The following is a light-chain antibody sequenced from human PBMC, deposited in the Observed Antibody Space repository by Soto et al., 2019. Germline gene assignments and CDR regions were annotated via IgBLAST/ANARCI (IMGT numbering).Light chain of an antibody. Sequence: VGVRLSPATLSVSLGERATRSCRASQSVSTYLAWYQQKPGQAPRLLIYDASNGATGIPARFSGSGSGTDFTLTISSLEPEDFAVYYCQQRSIWPLTFGQGTNVDIK. J-gene: IGKJ1*01. CDR2: DAS. V-gene: IGKV3-11*01. CDR3: QQRSIWPLT. CDR1: QSVSTY.